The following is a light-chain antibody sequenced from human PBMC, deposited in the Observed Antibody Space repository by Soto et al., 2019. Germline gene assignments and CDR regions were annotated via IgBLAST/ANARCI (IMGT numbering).Light chain of an antibody. CDR1: KLGDKY. CDR3: QAWDSSTVV. V-gene: IGLV3-1*01. J-gene: IGLJ2*01. CDR2: QDT. Sequence: SYELTQPPSVSVSSGQTASITCSGDKLGDKYACWYQQKPGQSPVLVIYQDTKRPSGIPERFFGSNSGNTATLTISGTQAMDEADYYCQAWDSSTVVFGGGTKLTVL.